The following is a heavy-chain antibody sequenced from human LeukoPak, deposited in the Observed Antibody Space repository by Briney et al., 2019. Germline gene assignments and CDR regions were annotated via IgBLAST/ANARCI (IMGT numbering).Heavy chain of an antibody. V-gene: IGHV1-2*02. CDR1: GYAFTSYD. D-gene: IGHD3-9*01. CDR3: ARGSRYHDWLSPLDS. CDR2: INPNSGGT. J-gene: IGHJ4*02. Sequence: ASVKVSCKASGYAFTSYDINWVRQAPGQGLEWMGWINPNSGGTNYAQKFQGRVTFTRDTSISTAYMAMSRLRSDDTAVFYCARGSRYHDWLSPLDSWGQGTLVTVSS.